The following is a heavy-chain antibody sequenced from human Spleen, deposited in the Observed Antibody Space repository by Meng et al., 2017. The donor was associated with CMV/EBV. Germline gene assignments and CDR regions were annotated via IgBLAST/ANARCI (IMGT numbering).Heavy chain of an antibody. CDR2: INREGSSA. V-gene: IGHV3-74*01. CDR3: ARSEGSSSWSVDH. J-gene: IGHJ4*01. Sequence: CAAAVFTFNSYWMHWGRQARGKGLGWVSRINREGSSATYADSVKGRFTVSRDNANNILFLQMNSLRVDDTAVYYCARSEGSSSWSVDHWGQGTLVTVSS. CDR1: VFTFNSYW. D-gene: IGHD6-13*01.